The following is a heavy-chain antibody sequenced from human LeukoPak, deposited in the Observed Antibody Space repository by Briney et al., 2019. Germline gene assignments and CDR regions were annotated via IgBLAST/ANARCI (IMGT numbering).Heavy chain of an antibody. CDR2: ISGSGGST. CDR1: GFTFSNYA. Sequence: GGSLRLSCAASGFTFSNYAMSWVRQAPGKGLEWVSDISGSGGSTYYADSVKGRFTISRDNSKDTLDLQMNSLRAEDTAVYYCAKHPIVGATGNFDYWGQGTLVTVSA. V-gene: IGHV3-23*01. D-gene: IGHD1-26*01. J-gene: IGHJ4*02. CDR3: AKHPIVGATGNFDY.